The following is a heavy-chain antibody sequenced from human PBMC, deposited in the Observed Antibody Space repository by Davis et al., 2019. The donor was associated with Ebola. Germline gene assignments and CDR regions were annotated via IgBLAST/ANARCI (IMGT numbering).Heavy chain of an antibody. CDR2: IYYIGNT. J-gene: IGHJ3*02. D-gene: IGHD1-1*01. V-gene: IGHV4-59*08. Sequence: GSLRLSCTVSGGSISSHYWSWIRQPPGKGPEWIGYIYYIGNTDYNPSLKSRATISIDTSRNQFSLRLSSVTAADTAVYYCATPRRTSTVNDAFDIWGQGTLVTVSS. CDR3: ATPRRTSTVNDAFDI. CDR1: GGSISSHY.